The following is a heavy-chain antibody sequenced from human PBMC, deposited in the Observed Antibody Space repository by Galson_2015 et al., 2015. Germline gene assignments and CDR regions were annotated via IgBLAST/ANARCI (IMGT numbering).Heavy chain of an antibody. CDR2: ISYDGSNK. V-gene: IGHV3-30*03. CDR3: ARDTYCSGGSCYSGALDP. D-gene: IGHD2-15*01. CDR1: GFTFSSYG. J-gene: IGHJ5*02. Sequence: SLRLSCAASGFTFSSYGMHWVRQAPGKGLEWVAVISYDGSNKYYADSVKGRFTISRDNSKNTLYLQMNSLRAEDTAVYYCARDTYCSGGSCYSGALDPWGQGTLVTVSS.